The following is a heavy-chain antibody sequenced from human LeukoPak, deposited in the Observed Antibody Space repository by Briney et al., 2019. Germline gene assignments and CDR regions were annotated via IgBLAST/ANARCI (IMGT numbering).Heavy chain of an antibody. V-gene: IGHV4-59*01. CDR3: ARGCCGADAFDI. D-gene: IGHD2-21*01. Sequence: SETLSLTCTVSGGSISSYYWSWIRQPPGKGLEWIGYIYYSGSTNYNPSLKSRVTISVDTSKNQFSLELSSVTAADTAVYYCARGCCGADAFDIWGQGTMVTVSS. CDR1: GGSISSYY. CDR2: IYYSGST. J-gene: IGHJ3*02.